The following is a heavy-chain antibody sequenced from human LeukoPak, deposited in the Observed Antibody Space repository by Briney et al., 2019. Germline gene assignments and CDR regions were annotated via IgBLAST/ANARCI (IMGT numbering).Heavy chain of an antibody. CDR1: GFTFDNFA. CDR2: ITWNSRVK. D-gene: IGHD3-10*01. J-gene: IGHJ4*02. V-gene: IGHV3-9*01. CDR3: ARDGDYGDY. Sequence: GGSLRLSCAASGFTFDNFAMLWVRQAPGKGLEWVSGITWNSRVKTYTPSVKGRFTISRDNAKNSLYLQMNSLRAEDTAVYYCARDGDYGDYWGQGTLLTVSS.